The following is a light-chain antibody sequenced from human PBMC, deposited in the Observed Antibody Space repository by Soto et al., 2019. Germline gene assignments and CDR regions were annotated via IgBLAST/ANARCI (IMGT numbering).Light chain of an antibody. Sequence: DIQMTQSPSSLSASVGDRVTITCRASQNINTYLNWYQQKPGKAPKLLIFAASSLQSGVPSRFSGSGSRTDFTLTIITLQPEDFATYYCQQSSIAPFTFGPGTKVDIK. CDR2: AAS. V-gene: IGKV1-39*01. CDR1: QNINTY. J-gene: IGKJ3*01. CDR3: QQSSIAPFT.